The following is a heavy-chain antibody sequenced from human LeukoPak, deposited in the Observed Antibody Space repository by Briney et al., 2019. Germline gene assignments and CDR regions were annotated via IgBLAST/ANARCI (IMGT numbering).Heavy chain of an antibody. D-gene: IGHD4-17*01. CDR1: GFTFSSYW. CDR2: ISGSGGST. CDR3: IPPPYGGYLFDY. Sequence: GGSLRLSCAASGFTFSSYWMNWARQAPGKGLEWVSAISGSGGSTYYADSVKGRFTISRDNSKNTLYLQMNSLRAEDTAVYYCIPPPYGGYLFDYWGQGTLVTVSS. J-gene: IGHJ4*02. V-gene: IGHV3-23*01.